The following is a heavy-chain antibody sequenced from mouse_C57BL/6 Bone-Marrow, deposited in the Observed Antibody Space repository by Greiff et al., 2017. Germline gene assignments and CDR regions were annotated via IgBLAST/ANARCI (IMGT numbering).Heavy chain of an antibody. D-gene: IGHD4-1*01. J-gene: IGHJ2*01. Sequence: QVLLQQPGAELVRPGSSVKLSCKASGYTFTSYWMDWVKQRPGQGLEWIGNIYPSDSETHYNQKFKDKATLTVDKSSSTAYMQLSSLTSEDSAVYYCARFSLGQDFDYWGQGTTLTVSS. CDR1: GYTFTSYW. V-gene: IGHV1-61*01. CDR3: ARFSLGQDFDY. CDR2: IYPSDSET.